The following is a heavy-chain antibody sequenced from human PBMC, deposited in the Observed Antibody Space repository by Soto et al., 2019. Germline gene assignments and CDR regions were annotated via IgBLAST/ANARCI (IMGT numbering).Heavy chain of an antibody. CDR1: GFTFSNHA. CDR2: ISYDGSNK. D-gene: IGHD1-26*01. Sequence: QVQLVESGGGVVQPGRSLRLSCAASGFTFSNHAMHWVRQAPGKGLEWVAVISYDGSNKYYADSVKGRFTISRDSSKNTLFLQMTSLRADDTAVYYCARDKWELLYYFDHWGQGTLVTVSS. J-gene: IGHJ4*02. V-gene: IGHV3-30-3*01. CDR3: ARDKWELLYYFDH.